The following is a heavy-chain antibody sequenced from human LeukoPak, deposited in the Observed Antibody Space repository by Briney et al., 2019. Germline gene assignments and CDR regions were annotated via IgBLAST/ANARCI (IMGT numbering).Heavy chain of an antibody. V-gene: IGHV1-8*01. Sequence: ASVKVSCKASGYTFTSYDINWVRQATGQGLEWMGWMNPNSGNTGYAQKFQGRVIMTRNTSINTAYMALSSLRSEDTAVYYCARGPARTAEYFQHWGQGTLVTVSS. CDR2: MNPNSGNT. D-gene: IGHD3/OR15-3a*01. CDR3: ARGPARTAEYFQH. J-gene: IGHJ1*01. CDR1: GYTFTSYD.